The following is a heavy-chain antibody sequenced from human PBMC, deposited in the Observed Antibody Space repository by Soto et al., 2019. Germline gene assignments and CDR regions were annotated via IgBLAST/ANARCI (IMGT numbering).Heavy chain of an antibody. V-gene: IGHV3-30*18. D-gene: IGHD1-1*01. J-gene: IGHJ4*02. CDR1: GFTFSSYG. Sequence: PGGSLRLSCAASGFTFSSYGMHWVRQAPGKGLEWVAVISYDGSNKYYADSVKGRFTISRDNSKNTLYLQMNSLRAEDTAVYYCAKDQLGQWSGTNDYWGQGTLVTVSS. CDR2: ISYDGSNK. CDR3: AKDQLGQWSGTNDY.